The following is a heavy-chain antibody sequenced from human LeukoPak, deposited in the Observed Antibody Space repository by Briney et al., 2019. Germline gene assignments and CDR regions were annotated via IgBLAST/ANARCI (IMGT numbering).Heavy chain of an antibody. J-gene: IGHJ4*02. D-gene: IGHD6-13*01. CDR1: GFTFDDYT. V-gene: IGHV3-43*01. Sequence: PGGSLRLSCAASGFTFDDYTMHWVRQAPGKGLEWVSLISWDGGSTYYADSVKGRFTISRDNSKNSLYLQMNSLRTEDTALYYCAKIAAAGTVRDYWGQGTLVTVSS. CDR2: ISWDGGST. CDR3: AKIAAAGTVRDY.